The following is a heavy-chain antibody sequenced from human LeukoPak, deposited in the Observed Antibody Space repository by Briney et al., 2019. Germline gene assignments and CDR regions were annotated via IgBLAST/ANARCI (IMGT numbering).Heavy chain of an antibody. D-gene: IGHD5-12*01. CDR3: ATRPHIVATIDMAYFDY. J-gene: IGHJ4*02. Sequence: ASVKVSRKASGYNFISYYMHWVRQAPGQGLEWMGIINPSGGSTSYAQKFQDRVTMTRDTSTSTVYMELSSLKSEDTAVYYCATRPHIVATIDMAYFDYWGQGTLVTVSS. V-gene: IGHV1-46*01. CDR1: GYNFISYY. CDR2: INPSGGST.